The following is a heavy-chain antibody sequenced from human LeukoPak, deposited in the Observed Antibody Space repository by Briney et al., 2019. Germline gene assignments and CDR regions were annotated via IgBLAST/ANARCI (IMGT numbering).Heavy chain of an antibody. Sequence: PGGSLTLSCAASGFTFDDYALHWVRQAPGKGLEWVSGISWNRGSIGYADSVKGRFTISRDNAKNSLYLQMNSLRAEDMALYYCAKGHEYYYDSSGYYLSYDAFDIWGQGTMVTVSS. CDR3: AKGHEYYYDSSGYYLSYDAFDI. CDR1: GFTFDDYA. V-gene: IGHV3-9*03. CDR2: ISWNRGSI. J-gene: IGHJ3*02. D-gene: IGHD3-22*01.